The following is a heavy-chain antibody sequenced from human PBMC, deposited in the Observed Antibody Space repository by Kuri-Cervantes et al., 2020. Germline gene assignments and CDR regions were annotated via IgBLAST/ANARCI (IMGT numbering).Heavy chain of an antibody. D-gene: IGHD7-27*01. CDR2: IWYDGSNK. V-gene: IGHV3-30*02. J-gene: IGHJ4*02. CDR1: GFTFSSYG. CDR3: AKDSTRSGAFDY. Sequence: GGSLRLSCAASGFTFSSYGMHWVRQAPGKGLEWVAVIWYDGSNKYYADSVKGRFTISRDNSKNTLYPQMNSLRAEDTAVYYCAKDSTRSGAFDYWGQGTLVTVSS.